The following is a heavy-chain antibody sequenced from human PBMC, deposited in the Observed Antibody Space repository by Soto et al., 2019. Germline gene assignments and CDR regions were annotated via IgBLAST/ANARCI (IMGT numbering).Heavy chain of an antibody. V-gene: IGHV3-11*01. CDR2: ISGGRGTT. Sequence: QVQLVESGGGLVKPGGSLRLSCAASGFTFSDNYMSWIRQAPGKGLEWISYISGGRGTTHYADSVKGRFTISRDNAKNSLYLQMNNLRVEDTAVYYCARGAKPYSSGRDVLDIWGQGTMVTVSS. D-gene: IGHD6-19*01. CDR3: ARGAKPYSSGRDVLDI. CDR1: GFTFSDNY. J-gene: IGHJ3*02.